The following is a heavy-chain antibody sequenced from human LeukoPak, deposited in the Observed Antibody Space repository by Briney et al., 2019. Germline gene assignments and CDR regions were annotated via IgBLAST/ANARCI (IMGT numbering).Heavy chain of an antibody. V-gene: IGHV4-34*01. D-gene: IGHD3-22*01. CDR3: ARVLDSSGYYYGFDP. J-gene: IGHJ5*02. CDR2: INHSGST. CDR1: GGSFSGYY. Sequence: SETLSLTCAAYGGSFSGYYWSWIRQPPGKGLEWIGEINHSGSTNYNPSLKSRVTISVDTSKNQFYLKLSSVTAADTAVYYCARVLDSSGYYYGFDPWGQGTLVTVSS.